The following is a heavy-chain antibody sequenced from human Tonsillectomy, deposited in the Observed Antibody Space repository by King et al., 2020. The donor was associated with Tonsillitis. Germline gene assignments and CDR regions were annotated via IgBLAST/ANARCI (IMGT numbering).Heavy chain of an antibody. CDR1: GYTFTSYD. Sequence: VQLVQSGAEVKKPGASVKVSCKASGYTFTSYDITWVRQAPGQGLEWMGWISAYNGNTNYAQKLQGRVTMTTDTSTSTAYMELRSLRSDDTAVYYCAKDLVPYGDNDAFDIWGQGTMVTVSS. V-gene: IGHV1-18*04. D-gene: IGHD4-17*01. J-gene: IGHJ3*02. CDR3: AKDLVPYGDNDAFDI. CDR2: ISAYNGNT.